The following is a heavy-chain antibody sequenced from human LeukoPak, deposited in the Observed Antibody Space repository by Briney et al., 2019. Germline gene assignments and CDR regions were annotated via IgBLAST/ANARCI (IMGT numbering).Heavy chain of an antibody. J-gene: IGHJ6*03. V-gene: IGHV4-39*01. CDR1: GGSIRSTPYY. CDR3: ARVSGQFYFYYYMDV. Sequence: SETLSLTCTVSGGSIRSTPYYWAWIRQPPGKGLEWIGSIYYSGSTYYNPSLKSRVTISVDTSKNQFSLKLSSVTAADTAVYYCARVSGQFYFYYYMDVRGKGTTVTISS. CDR2: IYYSGST. D-gene: IGHD6-19*01.